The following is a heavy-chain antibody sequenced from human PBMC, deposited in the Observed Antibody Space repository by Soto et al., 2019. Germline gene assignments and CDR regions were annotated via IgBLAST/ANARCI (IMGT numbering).Heavy chain of an antibody. Sequence: GGSLSLSCAASGFTFSSYDMHWVRQATGKGLEWVSAIGTAGDTYYPGSVKGRFTISRENAKNSLYLQMNSLRAEDTAVYYCARENWWYGMDVWGQGTTVTVSS. D-gene: IGHD2-15*01. CDR1: GFTFSSYD. CDR2: IGTAGDT. J-gene: IGHJ6*02. V-gene: IGHV3-13*01. CDR3: ARENWWYGMDV.